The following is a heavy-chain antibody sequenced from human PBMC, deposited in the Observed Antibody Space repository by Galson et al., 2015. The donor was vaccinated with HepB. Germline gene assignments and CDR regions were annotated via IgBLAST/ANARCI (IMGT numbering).Heavy chain of an antibody. CDR2: ISGSGGST. D-gene: IGHD6-13*01. J-gene: IGHJ4*02. CDR1: GFTFNNYA. Sequence: SLRLSCAASGFTFNNYAMGWVRQAPGKGPEWVSSISGSGGSTYYADFVKGRFTISRDISKNTLYLQMNSLRAEDTAVYYCVARPAAQDYFDCWGQGTLVTVSS. CDR3: VARPAAQDYFDC. V-gene: IGHV3-23*01.